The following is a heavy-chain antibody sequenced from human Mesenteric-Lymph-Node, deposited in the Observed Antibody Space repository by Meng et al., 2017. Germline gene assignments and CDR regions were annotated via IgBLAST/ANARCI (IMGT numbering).Heavy chain of an antibody. CDR1: GGSISSGDW. V-gene: IGHV4-4*02. J-gene: IGHJ4*02. D-gene: IGHD2/OR15-2a*01. CDR2: IHHTGST. Sequence: QVQLQESGPGLVKLSGTLSLTCAVSGGSISSGDWWSWVRQPPGKGLEWIGEIHHTGSTNYNPSFKSRVTILVDKSENLFSLRLTSVTAADTAVYYCASAGYYCLDYWGQGSLVTVSS. CDR3: ASAGYYCLDY.